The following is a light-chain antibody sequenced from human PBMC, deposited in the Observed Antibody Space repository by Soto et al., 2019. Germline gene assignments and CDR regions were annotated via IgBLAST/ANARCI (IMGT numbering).Light chain of an antibody. CDR3: QQYDNFRALT. V-gene: IGKV1-33*01. CDR1: QDISNY. Sequence: DXQMTQSPSSLSASVGDRVTITCQASQDISNYLSWYQQKPGKAPKLLIYDASNLEAGVPSRFSGCGSGTDFTFTISSLQPEDIATYYCQQYDNFRALTFGGGTKVEMK. CDR2: DAS. J-gene: IGKJ4*01.